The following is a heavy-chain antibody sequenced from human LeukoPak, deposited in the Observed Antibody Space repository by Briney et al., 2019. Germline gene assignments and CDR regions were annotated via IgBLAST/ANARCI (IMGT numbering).Heavy chain of an antibody. D-gene: IGHD2-2*01. J-gene: IGHJ6*03. CDR3: AKRGNPAVGHHYLDV. Sequence: GGSLRLSCVASGVTFSNNWMSWVRQAPGRGREWVASITLRGGSTFYADSVKGRVTISRDNSKNTLYLQMNSLSAEDTAVYYCAKRGNPAVGHHYLDVWGKGTTVSVSS. V-gene: IGHV3-23*01. CDR1: GVTFSNNW. CDR2: ITLRGGST.